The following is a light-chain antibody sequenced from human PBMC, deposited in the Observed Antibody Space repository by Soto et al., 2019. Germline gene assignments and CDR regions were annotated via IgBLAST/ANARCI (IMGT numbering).Light chain of an antibody. Sequence: QSVLTQPPSVSAAPGQKVTICCSGSSSNIRNNYVSWYQQLPRTAPKLLIYDNNKRPSEIPDRFSGSKSGTSATLGITGHQTGDEADYYCGTWDSSLSVYVFGTGTKVTVL. V-gene: IGLV1-51*01. CDR3: GTWDSSLSVYV. J-gene: IGLJ1*01. CDR1: SSNIRNNY. CDR2: DNN.